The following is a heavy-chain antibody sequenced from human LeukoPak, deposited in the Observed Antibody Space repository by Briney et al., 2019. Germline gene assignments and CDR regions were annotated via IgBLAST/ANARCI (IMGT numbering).Heavy chain of an antibody. CDR3: AKDLRAKYSSGQYGDY. Sequence: GRSLRLSCAASGFTFSTHDMHWVRQAPGKGLEWVAFIRYDGSNKYYADSVKGRFTISRDNSKNTLYLQMNSLRAEDTAVYYCAKDLRAKYSSGQYGDYWGQGTLVTVSS. CDR1: GFTFSTHD. D-gene: IGHD6-19*01. CDR2: IRYDGSNK. V-gene: IGHV3-30*02. J-gene: IGHJ4*02.